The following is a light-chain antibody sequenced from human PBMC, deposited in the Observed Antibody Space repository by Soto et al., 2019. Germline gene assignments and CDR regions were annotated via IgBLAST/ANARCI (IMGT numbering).Light chain of an antibody. J-gene: IGKJ1*01. CDR1: QSVSSN. Sequence: EIVMTQSPATLSVSPGERATLSCRASQSVSSNLAWYQQKPGQAPRLLIYGASNRATGTPARFSGSGSTTEFTLPISSLQSEDSAVYYCQQYGTWWTFGQGTKVEIK. V-gene: IGKV3-15*01. CDR2: GAS. CDR3: QQYGTWWT.